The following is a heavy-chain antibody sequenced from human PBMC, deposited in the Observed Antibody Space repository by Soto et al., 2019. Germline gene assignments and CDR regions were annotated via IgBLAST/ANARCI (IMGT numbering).Heavy chain of an antibody. J-gene: IGHJ4*02. CDR1: GFTFSSYW. CDR3: ARVPSPVKQQLVPRRDY. V-gene: IGHV3-7*01. CDR2: IKQDGSEK. Sequence: EVQLVESGGGLVQPGGSLRLSCAASGFTFSSYWMSWVRQAPGKGLEWVANIKQDGSEKYYVDSVKGRFTISRDNAKNSLYLQMNSLRADDTAVYYCARVPSPVKQQLVPRRDYWGQGTLVTVSS. D-gene: IGHD6-13*01.